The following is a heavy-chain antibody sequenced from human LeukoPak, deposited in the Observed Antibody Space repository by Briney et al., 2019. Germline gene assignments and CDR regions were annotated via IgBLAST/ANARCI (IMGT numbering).Heavy chain of an antibody. CDR2: IYHSGST. CDR1: GGSISSGGYY. V-gene: IGHV4-30-2*01. J-gene: IGHJ3*02. CDR3: ARDYDAFDI. Sequence: SETLSLTCTVSGGSISSGGYYWSWIRQPRGKGREWIGYIYHSGSTYYNPSLKSRVTISVDRSTNQFSLKLSSVTAADTAVYYCARDYDAFDIWGQGTMVTVSS.